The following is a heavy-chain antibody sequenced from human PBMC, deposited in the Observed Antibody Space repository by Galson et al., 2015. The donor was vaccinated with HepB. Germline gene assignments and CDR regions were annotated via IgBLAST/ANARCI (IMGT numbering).Heavy chain of an antibody. D-gene: IGHD1-1*01. CDR2: IRSKAYGGTT. CDR3: TRDRGNWNDFPDAFDI. Sequence: SCAASGFTFGDYAMSWFRQAPGKGLEWVGFIRSKAYGGTTEYAASVKGRFTISRDDSKSIAYLQMNSLKTEDTAVYYCTRDRGNWNDFPDAFDIWGQGTMVTVSS. V-gene: IGHV3-49*03. J-gene: IGHJ3*02. CDR1: GFTFGDYA.